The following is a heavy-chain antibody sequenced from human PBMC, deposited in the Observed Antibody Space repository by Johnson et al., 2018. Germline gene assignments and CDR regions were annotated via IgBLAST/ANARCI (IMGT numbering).Heavy chain of an antibody. J-gene: IGHJ4*02. CDR3: AKDPESIVGARFDY. CDR1: GFTFSSYA. CDR2: ISGSGGST. Sequence: VQLVESGGGLVQPGGSLRLSCAASGFTFSSYAMSWVRQAPGKGLEWVSAISGSGGSTDYADSVKGRFTISRDKSKNTLSLQMNSLRAEDTGVYYCAKDPESIVGARFDYWGQGTLVTVSS. V-gene: IGHV3-23*04. D-gene: IGHD1-26*01.